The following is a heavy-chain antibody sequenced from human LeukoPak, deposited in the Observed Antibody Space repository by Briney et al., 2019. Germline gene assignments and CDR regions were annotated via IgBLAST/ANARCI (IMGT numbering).Heavy chain of an antibody. CDR3: ARGPGQWLFYYYYYMDV. CDR1: GGSFSGYY. CDR2: INHSGST. D-gene: IGHD6-19*01. J-gene: IGHJ6*03. Sequence: PSETLSLTRAVYGGSFSGYYWSWIRQPPGKGLEWIGEINHSGSTNYNPSLKSRVTISVDTSKNQFSLKLSSVTAADTAVYYCARGPGQWLFYYYYYMDVWGKGTTVTVSS. V-gene: IGHV4-34*01.